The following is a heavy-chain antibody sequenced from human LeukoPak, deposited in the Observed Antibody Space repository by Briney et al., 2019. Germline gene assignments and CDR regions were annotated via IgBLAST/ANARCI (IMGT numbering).Heavy chain of an antibody. CDR1: GFTFSSYE. CDR3: ARFGDSSGYFLDY. J-gene: IGHJ4*02. CDR2: ISSSGSTI. D-gene: IGHD3-22*01. Sequence: GGSLRLSCAASGFTFSSYEMNWVRQAPGKGLEWVSYISSSGSTIYYADSVKGRFTISRDNAKNSLYLQMNSLRAEDTAVYYCARFGDSSGYFLDYWGQGTLVTVSS. V-gene: IGHV3-48*03.